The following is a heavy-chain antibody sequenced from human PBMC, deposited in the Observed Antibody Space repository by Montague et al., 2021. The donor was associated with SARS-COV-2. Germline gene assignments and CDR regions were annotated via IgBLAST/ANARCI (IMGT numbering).Heavy chain of an antibody. CDR3: ARGLGGGSGSHFDY. CDR2: IYYSGNT. Sequence: SETLSLTCTVSGGSISTYYWSWIRQPPGKGLEWIGYIYYSGNTNSNPSLKSRVTMSIDTSKNQFSLKLNSVTAADTAVYYCARGLGGGSGSHFDYWGQGTLVTVSS. CDR1: GGSISTYY. J-gene: IGHJ4*02. V-gene: IGHV4-59*08. D-gene: IGHD2-15*01.